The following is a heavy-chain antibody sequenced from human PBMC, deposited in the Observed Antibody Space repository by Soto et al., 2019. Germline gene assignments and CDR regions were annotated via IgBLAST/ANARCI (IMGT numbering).Heavy chain of an antibody. CDR3: AREGGRYCTGGSCQVDY. Sequence: QLQLQESGPGLVKPSETLSLTCTVSGGSISSSSYYWGWIRQPPGKGLEWIGSIYYSGNTYYTPSLKSRVTIAVDTSKKQFSLKLSSVTAADTAVYYCAREGGRYCTGGSCQVDYWGQGTLGTVSS. V-gene: IGHV4-39*02. D-gene: IGHD2-15*01. CDR1: GGSISSSSYY. J-gene: IGHJ4*02. CDR2: IYYSGNT.